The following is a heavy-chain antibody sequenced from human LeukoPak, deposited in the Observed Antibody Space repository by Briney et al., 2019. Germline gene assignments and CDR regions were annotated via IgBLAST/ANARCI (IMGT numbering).Heavy chain of an antibody. CDR2: IRKKANSYTT. CDR3: AKEGSSGWYIAEYFQH. J-gene: IGHJ1*01. V-gene: IGHV3-72*01. Sequence: GGSLRLSCAASGFTFSDYLMDWVRQAPGKGREWVGRIRKKANSYTTEYAASVKGRFTISIDNSKNTLYLQMNSLRAEDTAVYYCAKEGSSGWYIAEYFQHWGQGTLVTVSS. D-gene: IGHD6-19*01. CDR1: GFTFSDYL.